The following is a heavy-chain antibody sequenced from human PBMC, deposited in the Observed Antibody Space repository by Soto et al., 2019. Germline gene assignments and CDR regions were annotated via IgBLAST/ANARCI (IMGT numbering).Heavy chain of an antibody. V-gene: IGHV3-23*01. CDR1: GFTFSSYA. Sequence: EVQLLESGGGSVQPGGSLRLSCAASGFTFSSYAMHWVRRPPGKGLEWVSSISGSGGTAYYADSVKGRFSISRDSRVNTLYLQMNSLRAEDTAVYYCAKGRGQNWNVDYWGQGTLVTVSP. D-gene: IGHD1-1*01. J-gene: IGHJ4*02. CDR2: ISGSGGTA. CDR3: AKGRGQNWNVDY.